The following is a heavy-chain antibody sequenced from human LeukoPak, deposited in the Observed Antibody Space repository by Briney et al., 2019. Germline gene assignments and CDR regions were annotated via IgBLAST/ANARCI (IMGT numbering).Heavy chain of an antibody. CDR3: ARIRGGDYYFDY. D-gene: IGHD3-3*01. CDR1: GYTFTGYY. J-gene: IGHJ4*02. CDR2: INPNSGGT. Sequence: ASVKVSCKASGYTFTGYYMHWVRQAPGQGLESMGWINPNSGGTNYAQKFQGRVTMTRDTSISTAYMELSRLRSDDTAVYYCARIRGGDYYFDYWGQGTLVTVSS. V-gene: IGHV1-2*02.